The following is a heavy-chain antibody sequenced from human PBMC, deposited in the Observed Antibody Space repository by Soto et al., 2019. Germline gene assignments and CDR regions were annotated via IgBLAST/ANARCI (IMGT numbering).Heavy chain of an antibody. V-gene: IGHV3-73*01. Sequence: GGSLRLSCSASGFTFSGSAMHWVRQASGKGLEWVARIRNKPNNYATAYAASVKGRFTISRDDSKNTAYLQMNSLETEDTAVYYCQARAEDKFLQYWAQGTLVTVSS. D-gene: IGHD1-1*01. J-gene: IGHJ4*02. CDR2: IRNKPNNYAT. CDR3: QARAEDKFLQY. CDR1: GFTFSGSA.